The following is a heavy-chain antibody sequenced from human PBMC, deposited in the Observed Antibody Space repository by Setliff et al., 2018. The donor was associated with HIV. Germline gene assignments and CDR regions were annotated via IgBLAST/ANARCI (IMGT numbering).Heavy chain of an antibody. D-gene: IGHD2-15*01. V-gene: IGHV3-23*01. J-gene: IGHJ6*02. CDR3: AKTLPTLYPPHDYYFAMDV. Sequence: PGGSLRLSCAASGFTFSDHYMDWVRQAPGKGLEWVSVISGSGDSTFYADSLKGRFTISRDNSKNTLYLQMNSLRAEDTAVYYCAKTLPTLYPPHDYYFAMDVWGQGTTVTVSS. CDR2: ISGSGDST. CDR1: GFTFSDHY.